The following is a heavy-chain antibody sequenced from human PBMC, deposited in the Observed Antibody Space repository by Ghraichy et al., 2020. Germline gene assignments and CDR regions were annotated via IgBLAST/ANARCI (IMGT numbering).Heavy chain of an antibody. CDR1: GGSISSSSFY. CDR2: IFYSGNT. V-gene: IGHV4-39*01. CDR3: ARRTSGVFDF. Sequence: SQTLSLTCTVSGGSISSSSFYWDWIRQPPGKGLEWIGSIFYSGNTYYNPSLKSRVTISVDTSKKQFSLRLNSVTAADTAVYYCARRTSGVFDFWGQGTLVTVSS. J-gene: IGHJ4*02.